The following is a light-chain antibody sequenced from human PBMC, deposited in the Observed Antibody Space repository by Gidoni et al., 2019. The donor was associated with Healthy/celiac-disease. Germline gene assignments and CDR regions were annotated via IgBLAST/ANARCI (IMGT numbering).Light chain of an antibody. CDR1: SSDVGGYNY. V-gene: IGLV2-14*01. Sequence: QSALTQPASVSGSPGPSITISCTGTSSDVGGYNYVSWYQQHPGKAPKLMIYDVSNRPSGVSNRFSGSKSGNTASLTISGLQAEDEADYYCSSYTSSSNWVFGGGTKLTVL. CDR3: SSYTSSSNWV. CDR2: DVS. J-gene: IGLJ3*02.